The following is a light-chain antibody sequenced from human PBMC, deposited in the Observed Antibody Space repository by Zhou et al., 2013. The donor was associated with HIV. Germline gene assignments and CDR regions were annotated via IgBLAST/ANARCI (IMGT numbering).Light chain of an antibody. V-gene: IGLV3-21*04. CDR2: YDS. CDR1: NIGSKS. Sequence: SYVLTQPPSVSVAPGKTARITCGGTNIGSKSVHWYQQKPGQAPVLVIYYDSDRPSGIPERFSGYNSGNTATLTISRVEAGDEADYYCQVWDSSSVFGTGTKVTVL. CDR3: QVWDSSSV. J-gene: IGLJ1*01.